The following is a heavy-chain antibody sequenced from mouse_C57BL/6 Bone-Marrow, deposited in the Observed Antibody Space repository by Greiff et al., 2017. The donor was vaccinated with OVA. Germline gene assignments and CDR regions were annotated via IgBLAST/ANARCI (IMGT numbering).Heavy chain of an antibody. Sequence: QVQLQQSGAELARPGASVKLSCKVSGYTFTSYGISWVKQRTGQGLEWIGEIYPRSGNTYYNEKFKGKATLTADKSSSTAYMELRSLTSEDSAVYFCYRQLSLHYWGQGTTLTVSS. CDR1: GYTFTSYG. CDR3: YRQLSLHY. J-gene: IGHJ2*01. V-gene: IGHV1-81*01. D-gene: IGHD3-2*02. CDR2: IYPRSGNT.